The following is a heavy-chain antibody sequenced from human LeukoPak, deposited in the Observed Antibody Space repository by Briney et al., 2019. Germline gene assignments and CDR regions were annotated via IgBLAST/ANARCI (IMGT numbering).Heavy chain of an antibody. J-gene: IGHJ4*02. CDR1: GFTFSSYA. Sequence: GGSLRLSCAASGFTFSSYAMSWVRQAPGKGLEWVSAISGSGGSTYYADSVKGRFTISRDNSKNTLYLQMNSLRAEDTAVYYCAKTNGDYDFWSGYYGLWGQGTLVTVSS. V-gene: IGHV3-23*01. CDR3: AKTNGDYDFWSGYYGL. D-gene: IGHD3-3*01. CDR2: ISGSGGST.